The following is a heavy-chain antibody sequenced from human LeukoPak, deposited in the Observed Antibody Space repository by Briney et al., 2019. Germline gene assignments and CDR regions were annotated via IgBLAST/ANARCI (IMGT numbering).Heavy chain of an antibody. V-gene: IGHV1-46*01. D-gene: IGHD2-2*02. CDR2: INPSGGST. CDR1: GYTFTSYY. Sequence: GASVKVSCKASGYTFTSYYMHWVRQAPGQGLEWMGIINPSGGSTSYAQKFQGRVTMTRDTSTSTVYMELSSLRSEDTAVYYCARDRFVRAAIGSSFDYWGQGTLVTVSS. CDR3: ARDRFVRAAIGSSFDY. J-gene: IGHJ4*02.